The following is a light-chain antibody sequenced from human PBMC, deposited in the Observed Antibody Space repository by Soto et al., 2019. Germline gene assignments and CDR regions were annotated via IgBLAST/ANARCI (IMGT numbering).Light chain of an antibody. CDR2: GAS. Sequence: EILMTQSPATLSVSPGARATLSCRASQSVSSNLAWYQHKPGQAPRLLIYGASPRATGIPGRFSGSDSGTVFTLTISSLQSEDFGVYYCQQYNKWPWTFGRGTKVEIK. J-gene: IGKJ1*01. CDR3: QQYNKWPWT. V-gene: IGKV3-15*01. CDR1: QSVSSN.